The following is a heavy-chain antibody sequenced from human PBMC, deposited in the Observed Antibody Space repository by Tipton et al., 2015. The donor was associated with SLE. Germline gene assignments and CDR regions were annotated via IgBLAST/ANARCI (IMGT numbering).Heavy chain of an antibody. V-gene: IGHV3-9*01. D-gene: IGHD6-25*01. Sequence: SLRLSCAASGFPFDNYAMQWFRQAPGKGLEWVSTITWNSDNIDYAHSVRGRFTISRDNARKSLYLQMNSLRREDSARYYCATYSSGWSPHAYWGQGTLVTVSS. CDR1: GFPFDNYA. J-gene: IGHJ4*02. CDR3: ATYSSGWSPHAY. CDR2: ITWNSDNI.